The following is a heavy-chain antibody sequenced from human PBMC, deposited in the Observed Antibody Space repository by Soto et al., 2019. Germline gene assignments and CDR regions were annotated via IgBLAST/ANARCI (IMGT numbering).Heavy chain of an antibody. J-gene: IGHJ5*02. CDR2: MNPYTGNT. V-gene: IGHV1-8*01. D-gene: IGHD2-2*01. Sequence: QVHLVQSGAEAKKPGASVRVSCRASGYSFMNYDINWIRQAPGQGLEWKGWMNPYTGNTGYAQKLQGRVTMTKDNSISTAYIDLNSLTSEDTAVYYCARGGSTMADVHSLAPWGLGTLVTVSS. CDR1: GYSFMNYD. CDR3: ARGGSTMADVHSLAP.